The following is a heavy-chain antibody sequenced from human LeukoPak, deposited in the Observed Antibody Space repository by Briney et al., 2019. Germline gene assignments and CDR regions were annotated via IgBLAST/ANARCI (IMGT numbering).Heavy chain of an antibody. V-gene: IGHV1-2*02. CDR1: GYTFTGYY. CDR3: ARDLDGYDSGQSQP. D-gene: IGHD3-22*01. Sequence: ASVKVSCKASGYTFTGYYMHWVRQAPGQGLEWMGWINPNSGGTNYAQKFQGRVTMTRDTSISTAYMELSRLRSDDPAVYYCARDLDGYDSGQSQPWGQGTLVTVSS. J-gene: IGHJ5*02. CDR2: INPNSGGT.